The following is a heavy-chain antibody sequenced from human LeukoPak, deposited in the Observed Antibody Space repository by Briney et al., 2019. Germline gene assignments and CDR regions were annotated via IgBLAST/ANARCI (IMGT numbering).Heavy chain of an antibody. J-gene: IGHJ4*02. CDR3: AREDGGYDILTGYYSRFDY. CDR2: ISSSGSTI. Sequence: GGSLRLSCAASGFTFSSYEMNWVRQAPGKGLEWVSYISSSGSTIYYADSVKGRFTISRDNAKNSLYLQMNSLRAEDTAVYYCAREDGGYDILTGYYSRFDYWGQGTLVTVSS. CDR1: GFTFSSYE. V-gene: IGHV3-48*03. D-gene: IGHD3-9*01.